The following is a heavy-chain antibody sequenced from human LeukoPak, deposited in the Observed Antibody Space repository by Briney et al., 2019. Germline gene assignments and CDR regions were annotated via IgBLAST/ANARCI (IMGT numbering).Heavy chain of an antibody. J-gene: IGHJ4*02. D-gene: IGHD5-12*01. CDR3: AKGAYDYVEIGYFDH. CDR2: IIASSGST. Sequence: GGSLRLSRAPSGFSLSNYAMSWVRQAPGKGLEWVSLIIASSGSTVYADSVKGRFTISRDNSKNTLYLQMNSLRAEDTAVYYCAKGAYDYVEIGYFDHWGQGTLVTVSS. V-gene: IGHV3-23*01. CDR1: GFSLSNYA.